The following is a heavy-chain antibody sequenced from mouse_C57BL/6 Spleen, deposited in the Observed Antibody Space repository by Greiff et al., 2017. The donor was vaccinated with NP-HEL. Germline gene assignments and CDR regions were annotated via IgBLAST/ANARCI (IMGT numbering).Heavy chain of an antibody. Sequence: LVESGASVKISCKASGYAFSSYWMNWVKQRPGKGLEWIGQIYPGDGDTNYNGKFKGKATLTADKSSSTAYMQLSSLTSEDSAVYFCARSGIYWGFAYWGQGTLVTVSA. CDR1: GYAFSSYW. J-gene: IGHJ3*01. D-gene: IGHD1-1*01. V-gene: IGHV1-80*01. CDR2: IYPGDGDT. CDR3: ARSGIYWGFAY.